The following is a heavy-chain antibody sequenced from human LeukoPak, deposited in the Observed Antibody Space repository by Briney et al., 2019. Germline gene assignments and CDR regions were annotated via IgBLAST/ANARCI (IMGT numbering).Heavy chain of an antibody. CDR3: ARSNQADDY. V-gene: IGHV3-74*01. CDR1: GFTFSSYW. Sequence: PGRSLRLSCAASGFTFSSYWIHWVRRVPGKGLVWVARINPGGSSITYADSVKGRFTISRDNAKNTLYLQMDSLRAEDTGVYYCARSNQADDYWGQGTLVTVSS. J-gene: IGHJ4*02. CDR2: INPGGSSI. D-gene: IGHD1-14*01.